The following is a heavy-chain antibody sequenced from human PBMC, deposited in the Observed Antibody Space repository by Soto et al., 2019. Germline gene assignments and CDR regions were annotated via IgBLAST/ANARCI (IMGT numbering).Heavy chain of an antibody. Sequence: SETLSLTCTVSGGSISNYYWTWIRQPAGKGLEWIGRIYTSGSTNYNPSLKSRVTLSVDTSKNQFSLKLSSVTAADTALYYCARQTTYSSSWFDYWGHGTLVT. D-gene: IGHD2-2*01. CDR2: IYTSGST. J-gene: IGHJ5*01. CDR1: GGSISNYY. V-gene: IGHV4-4*07. CDR3: ARQTTYSSSWFDY.